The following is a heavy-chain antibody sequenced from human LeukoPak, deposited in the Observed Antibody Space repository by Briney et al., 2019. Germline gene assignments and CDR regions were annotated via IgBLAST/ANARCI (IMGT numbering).Heavy chain of an antibody. Sequence: GGSLRLSCAASGFTFSSYAMSWVRQAPGKGLEWVSAISGSGGSTYYADSVKGRFTISRDNSKNTLYLQMNSLRAEDTAEYYCAKDSSSGSSYYFHGMDVWGQGTTVIVSS. V-gene: IGHV3-23*01. CDR2: ISGSGGST. CDR3: AKDSSSGSSYYFHGMDV. CDR1: GFTFSSYA. D-gene: IGHD3-10*01. J-gene: IGHJ6*02.